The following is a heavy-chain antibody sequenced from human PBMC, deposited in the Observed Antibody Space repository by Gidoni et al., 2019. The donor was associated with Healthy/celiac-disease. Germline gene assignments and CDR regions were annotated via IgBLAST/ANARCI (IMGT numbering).Heavy chain of an antibody. J-gene: IGHJ4*02. D-gene: IGHD3-10*01. CDR2: ISSSSSYT. Sequence: QVQLVESGGGLVKPGGSLRLSCAASGFTFSDYYMSWIRQAPGKGLEWVSYISSSSSYTNYADSVKGRFTISRDNAKNSLYLQMNSLRAEDTAVYYCARGATDGSGSYYAPIDYWGQGTLVTVSS. CDR3: ARGATDGSGSYYAPIDY. V-gene: IGHV3-11*05. CDR1: GFTFSDYY.